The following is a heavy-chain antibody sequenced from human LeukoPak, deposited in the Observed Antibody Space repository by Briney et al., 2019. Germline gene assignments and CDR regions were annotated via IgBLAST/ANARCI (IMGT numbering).Heavy chain of an antibody. Sequence: GGSLRLSRAASGFTFDDYGMSWVRQAPGKGLEWVSGINWNGGSTGYADSVKGRFTISRDNAKNSLYLQMNSLRAEDTALYYCAREPGYSSGWYDSDYWGQGTLVTVSS. CDR1: GFTFDDYG. V-gene: IGHV3-20*04. CDR3: AREPGYSSGWYDSDY. J-gene: IGHJ4*02. D-gene: IGHD6-19*01. CDR2: INWNGGST.